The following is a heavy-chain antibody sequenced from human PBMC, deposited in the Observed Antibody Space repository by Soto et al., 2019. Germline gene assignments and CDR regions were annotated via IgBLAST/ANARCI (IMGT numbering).Heavy chain of an antibody. CDR2: VNHSGST. CDR1: GGSFSGYY. D-gene: IGHD6-19*01. J-gene: IGHJ4*02. V-gene: IGHV4-34*01. Sequence: QVQLQQWGARLLKPSETLSFTCAVYGGSFSGYYWSWIRQPPGKGLEWIGEVNHSGSTNYNPSLSGRVTISVDTSKSQFSRKLNSVTAADTAVYYCARGRAVAGHCFDSWGQGTLVTVSS. CDR3: ARGRAVAGHCFDS.